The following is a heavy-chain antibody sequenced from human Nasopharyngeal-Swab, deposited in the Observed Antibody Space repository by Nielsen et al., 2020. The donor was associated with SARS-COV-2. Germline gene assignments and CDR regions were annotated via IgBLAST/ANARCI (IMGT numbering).Heavy chain of an antibody. V-gene: IGHV1-69*04. CDR2: IIPILGKS. CDR1: GGSFTNYG. Sequence: SVKVSRKASGGSFTNYGISWVRQAPGQGLEWIGRIIPILGKSNNARKFQGRVTIIADKSTSTVHMELSSLISDDTAVYYCARAGRGYSYGEIDGFHYMDVWGKGTAVTVSS. D-gene: IGHD5-18*01. J-gene: IGHJ6*03. CDR3: ARAGRGYSYGEIDGFHYMDV.